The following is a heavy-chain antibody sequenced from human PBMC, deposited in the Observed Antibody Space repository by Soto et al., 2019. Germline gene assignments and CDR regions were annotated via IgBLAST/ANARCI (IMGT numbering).Heavy chain of an antibody. CDR3: ARGRYGDY. CDR2: ISAHNGNT. D-gene: IGHD1-1*01. V-gene: IGHV1-18*01. Sequence: QVHLVQSGAEVKKPGASVKVSCKGSGFAFTTYGITWVRQAPGQGLEWMGWISAHNGNTNYAQKLQGRVTVTRDTSTSTAYMELRSLSSDDTAVYYCARGRYGDYWGQGALVTVSS. J-gene: IGHJ4*02. CDR1: GFAFTTYG.